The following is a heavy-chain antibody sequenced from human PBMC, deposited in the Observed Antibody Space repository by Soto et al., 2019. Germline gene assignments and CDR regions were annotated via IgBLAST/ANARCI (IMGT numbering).Heavy chain of an antibody. CDR3: ARGPDYSDVPLWDY. CDR2: INLRGGTT. Sequence: QVQLVQSGAEVKKPGASVKVSCEASGYTFIKYYIHWVRQAPGQGLEWMGIINLRGGTTNYAQKFRGRVTMTRDTSTSTVYMELNSLRSEDTAVYYCARGPDYSDVPLWDYWGQGTLVTVSS. J-gene: IGHJ4*02. V-gene: IGHV1-46*01. CDR1: GYTFIKYY. D-gene: IGHD4-17*01.